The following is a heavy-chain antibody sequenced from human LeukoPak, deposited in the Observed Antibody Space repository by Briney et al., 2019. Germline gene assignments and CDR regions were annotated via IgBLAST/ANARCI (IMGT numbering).Heavy chain of an antibody. CDR2: LYSDGNT. D-gene: IGHD1-14*01. CDR3: ARGVEPLAANTLAY. J-gene: IGHJ4*02. CDR1: GFTVITND. Sequence: GGSLRLSCAASGFTVITNDMTWVRQAPGKGLEWVSVLYSDGNTKYADSVQSRFTISRDKSKNTLYLEMNSLSPDDTAVYYCARGVEPLAANTLAYWGQGTLVTVSS. V-gene: IGHV3-53*01.